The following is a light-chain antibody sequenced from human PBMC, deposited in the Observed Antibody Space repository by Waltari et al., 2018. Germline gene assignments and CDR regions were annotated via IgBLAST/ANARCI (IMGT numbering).Light chain of an antibody. Sequence: DIQMTQSPSSLPASVGDRVTITCRASQSISSYLNWYQQKPGKAHKLLIYAASSLQSGVPSRYSGSRSGTDFTLTISSLQPEDFATYYCQQSYSTPRTFGQGTKLEIK. J-gene: IGKJ2*01. CDR3: QQSYSTPRT. CDR2: AAS. V-gene: IGKV1-39*01. CDR1: QSISSY.